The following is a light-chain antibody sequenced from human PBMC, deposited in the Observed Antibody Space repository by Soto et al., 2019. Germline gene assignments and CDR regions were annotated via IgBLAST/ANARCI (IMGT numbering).Light chain of an antibody. Sequence: QSVLTQPPSASGSPGQSVTISCTGTSSDVGGYNYVSWYQQYPGRAPKLMIYEVTKRPAGVPDRCSGSKSGNTASLTVPGLQAEDEADYYCSSYAASNNFYFVFGGGTQLTVL. CDR3: SSYAASNNFYFV. CDR2: EVT. V-gene: IGLV2-8*01. J-gene: IGLJ3*02. CDR1: SSDVGGYNY.